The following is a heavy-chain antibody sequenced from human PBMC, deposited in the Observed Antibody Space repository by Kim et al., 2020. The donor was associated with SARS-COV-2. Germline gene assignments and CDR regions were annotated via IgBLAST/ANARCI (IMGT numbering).Heavy chain of an antibody. V-gene: IGHV4-39*07. CDR3: ARDSSGWGDWYFDL. J-gene: IGHJ2*01. D-gene: IGHD6-19*01. Sequence: PTLKCRVTISVDTSKNPFSLKLSSVTAADTAVYYCARDSSGWGDWYFDLWGRGTLVTVSS.